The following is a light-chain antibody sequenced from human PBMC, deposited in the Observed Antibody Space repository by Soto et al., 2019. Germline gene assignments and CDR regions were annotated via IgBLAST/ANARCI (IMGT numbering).Light chain of an antibody. CDR2: STN. CDR3: VLYMGSGISL. V-gene: IGLV8-61*01. CDR1: SGSVSPSYY. Sequence: QTVVTQEPAFSVSPGGTVTLTCALSSGSVSPSYYPSWYQQTPGQAPRTVIHSTNTRSSGVPDRFSGSILGNKAALTITGAQADDESDYYCVLYMGSGISLFGGGTKVTV. J-gene: IGLJ3*02.